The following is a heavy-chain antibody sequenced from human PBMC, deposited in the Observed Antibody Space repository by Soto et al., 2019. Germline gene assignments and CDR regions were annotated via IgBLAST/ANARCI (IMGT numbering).Heavy chain of an antibody. D-gene: IGHD6-13*01. J-gene: IGHJ1*01. CDR2: INWNSGSI. V-gene: IGHV3-9*01. CDR1: GFTFVDYA. CDR3: VKDESINWYSGHFRH. Sequence: GGSLRLSCAASGFTFVDYAMHWVRQVPGKGLEWVSGINWNSGSIGYGDSVKGRFAISRDNAKNSLHLQMNSLSAEDTAFYYCVKDESINWYSGHFRHWGQGTLVTVSS.